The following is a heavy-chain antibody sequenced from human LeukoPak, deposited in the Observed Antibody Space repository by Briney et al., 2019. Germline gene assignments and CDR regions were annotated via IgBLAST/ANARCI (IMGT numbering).Heavy chain of an antibody. J-gene: IGHJ1*01. D-gene: IGHD5/OR15-5a*01. CDR2: ISHVGSI. V-gene: IGHV4-59*08. CDR1: GDSIDPYS. CDR3: ARHQGSAVFNY. Sequence: PSETLSLTCTISGDSIDPYSWSWIRQPPAKGREWIGYISHVGSIKYNTSLMSRVSMGLATPNNESSLSLRSVTATDTALYFCARHQGSAVFNYWGRGVPVIVSS.